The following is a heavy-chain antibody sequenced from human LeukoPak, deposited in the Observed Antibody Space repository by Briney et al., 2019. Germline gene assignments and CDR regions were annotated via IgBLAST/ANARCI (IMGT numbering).Heavy chain of an antibody. CDR3: ARELVEVVAATRIVFDP. D-gene: IGHD2-15*01. CDR2: IYYSGNT. CDR1: GASISSGGYY. Sequence: SETLSLTCTVSGASISSGGYYSTWIRQHPGKGLEWIGYIYYSGNTYYNPSLESRVTISLDTSKSQFSLKLTSVTAADTAIYYCARELVEVVAATRIVFDPWGQGTLVSVSP. V-gene: IGHV4-31*03. J-gene: IGHJ5*02.